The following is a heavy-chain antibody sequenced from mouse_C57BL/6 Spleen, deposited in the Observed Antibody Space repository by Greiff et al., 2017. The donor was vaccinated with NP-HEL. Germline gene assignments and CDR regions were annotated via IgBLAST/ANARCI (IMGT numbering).Heavy chain of an antibody. D-gene: IGHD6-5*01. J-gene: IGHJ1*03. Sequence: EAGGGLVQPKGSLKLSCAASGFSFNTYAMNWVRQAPGKGLEWVARIRSKNNNYATYYADSVKDRFTISRDDSESMLYLQMNNLKTEDTAMYYCVRHAYEKYFDVWGTGTTVTVSS. V-gene: IGHV10-1*01. CDR2: IRSKNNNYAT. CDR3: VRHAYEKYFDV. CDR1: GFSFNTYA.